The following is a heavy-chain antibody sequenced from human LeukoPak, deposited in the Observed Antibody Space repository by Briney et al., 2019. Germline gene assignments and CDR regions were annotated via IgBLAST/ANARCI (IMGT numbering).Heavy chain of an antibody. V-gene: IGHV4-39*07. CDR1: GGSISSSSYY. CDR2: IYYSGST. Sequence: SETLSLTCTVSGGSISSSSYYWGWIRQPPGKGLEWIGSIYYSGSTYYNPSLKSRVTISVDTSKNQFSLKLSSVTAADTAVYYCARDPNWYFDLWGRGTLVTVSS. CDR3: ARDPNWYFDL. J-gene: IGHJ2*01.